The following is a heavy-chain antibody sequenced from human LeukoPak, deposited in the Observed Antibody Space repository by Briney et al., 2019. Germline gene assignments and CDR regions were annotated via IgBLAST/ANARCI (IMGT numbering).Heavy chain of an antibody. CDR1: KFTFSDYY. J-gene: IGHJ6*03. Sequence: GGSLRLSCEASKFTFSDYYMSWIRQSPGKGLGWVAYISGSGKTIYYAESVKGCFTISRDNAKNSLYLQINSLRVEDTAVYYCARARGSGSFYYYYYMDVWGKGTTVTISS. CDR3: ARARGSGSFYYYYYMDV. CDR2: ISGSGKTI. V-gene: IGHV3-11*04. D-gene: IGHD1-26*01.